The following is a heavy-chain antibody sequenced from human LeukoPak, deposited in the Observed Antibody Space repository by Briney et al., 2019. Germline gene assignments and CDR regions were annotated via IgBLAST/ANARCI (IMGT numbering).Heavy chain of an antibody. J-gene: IGHJ4*02. CDR1: GFTFSSYE. CDR2: ISSSGSTI. V-gene: IGHV3-48*03. Sequence: GGSLRLSCAASGFTFSSYEMNWVRQAPGKGLEWVSYISSSGSTIYYADSVKGRVTISRDNAKNSRYLQMNSMRAENTAVYYCASQATRWLPTGNWGQGTLVTVSS. D-gene: IGHD5-24*01. CDR3: ASQATRWLPTGN.